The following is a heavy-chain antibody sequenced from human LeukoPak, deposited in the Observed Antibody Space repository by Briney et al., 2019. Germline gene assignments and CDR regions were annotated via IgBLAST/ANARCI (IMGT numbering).Heavy chain of an antibody. CDR3: AKDPPRSTNI. V-gene: IGHV3-23*01. CDR2: ISGSGGST. CDR1: GFTFRGYW. Sequence: GGSLRLSCVTSGFTFRGYWMSWVRQAPGKGLEWVSAISGSGGSTYYADSVKGRFTISRDNSKNTLYLQMNSLRAEDTAVYYCAKDPPRSTNIWGQGTLVTVSS. J-gene: IGHJ4*02.